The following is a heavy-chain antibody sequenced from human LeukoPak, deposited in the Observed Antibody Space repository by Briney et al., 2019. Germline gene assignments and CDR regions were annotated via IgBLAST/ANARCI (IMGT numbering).Heavy chain of an antibody. CDR3: ARVYYGSGSHIDY. Sequence: ASVKVSCKASGYTFTGYYMHWVRQAPGQGLEWMGWINPNSGGTNYAQKFQGRVTMTRDTYISTAYMELSRLRSDDTAVYYCARVYYGSGSHIDYWGQGTLVTVSS. J-gene: IGHJ4*02. D-gene: IGHD3-10*01. V-gene: IGHV1-2*02. CDR2: INPNSGGT. CDR1: GYTFTGYY.